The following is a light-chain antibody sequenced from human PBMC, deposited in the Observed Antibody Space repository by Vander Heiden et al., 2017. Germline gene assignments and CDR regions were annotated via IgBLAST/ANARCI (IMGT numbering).Light chain of an antibody. CDR2: DVT. Sequence: QSALTQPRSVSGSPGQSVTLSCSGTSSDVGAYDYVSWYQQHPGKAPKLLIYDVTKWPSGVPDRFSGSKSGNTATLTISGLLTEDEADYYCCSYAGSYTWVFGGGTKVTAL. J-gene: IGLJ3*02. V-gene: IGLV2-11*01. CDR1: SSDVGAYDY. CDR3: CSYAGSYTWV.